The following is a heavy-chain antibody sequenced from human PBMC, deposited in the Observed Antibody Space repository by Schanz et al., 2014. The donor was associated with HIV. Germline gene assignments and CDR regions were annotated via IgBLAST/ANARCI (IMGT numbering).Heavy chain of an antibody. CDR3: AKGLTIWLQPPFDY. D-gene: IGHD5-12*01. J-gene: IGHJ4*02. Sequence: QVQLVESGGGVVQPGRSLRLSCAASGFTFSSYGMHWVRQAPGKGLEWVAVIWFDGRNKYYGDSVKGRFMISRDNSKNTLYLQMNSLRAEDTAVYYCAKGLTIWLQPPFDYWGQGTLVTVSS. CDR1: GFTFSSYG. V-gene: IGHV3-33*06. CDR2: IWFDGRNK.